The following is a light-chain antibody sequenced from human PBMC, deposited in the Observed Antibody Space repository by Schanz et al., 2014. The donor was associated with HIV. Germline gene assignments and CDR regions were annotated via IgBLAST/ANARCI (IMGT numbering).Light chain of an antibody. CDR1: SSDVGSYNL. CDR3: SSSAGSDNLV. CDR2: DVT. Sequence: QSALTQPASVSGSPGQSITISCTGTSSDVGSYNLVSWYQQHPGKAPKLMIYDVTNRPSGVSHRFSGSKSGNTASLTISGLQVDDEADYYCSSSAGSDNLVFGGGTKLTVL. J-gene: IGLJ2*01. V-gene: IGLV2-23*02.